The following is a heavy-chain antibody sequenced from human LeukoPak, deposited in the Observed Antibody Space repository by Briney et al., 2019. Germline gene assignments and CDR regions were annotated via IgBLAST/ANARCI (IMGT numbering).Heavy chain of an antibody. D-gene: IGHD3-22*01. Sequence: PSETLSLTCTVSGGSISSGSYYWGWIRQPPGKGLEWIGSIYYSGSTYYNPSLKSRVTISVDTSKNQFSLKLSSVTAADTAVYYCASRYDSSGYYWTLDAFDIWGQGTMVTVSS. J-gene: IGHJ3*02. CDR1: GGSISSGSYY. V-gene: IGHV4-39*01. CDR3: ASRYDSSGYYWTLDAFDI. CDR2: IYYSGST.